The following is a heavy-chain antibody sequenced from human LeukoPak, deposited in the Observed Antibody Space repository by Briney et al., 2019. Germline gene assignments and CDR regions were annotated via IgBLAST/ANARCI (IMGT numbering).Heavy chain of an antibody. V-gene: IGHV5-51*01. CDR3: ARARHRITMVRGIGDYFDY. Sequence: GESLKIPCKGSGYSFTSYWIGWVRQMPGKGLEWMGIIYPGDSDTRYSPSFQGQVTISADKSISTAYPQWSSLKASDTAMYYCARARHRITMVRGIGDYFDYWGQGTLVTVSS. D-gene: IGHD3-10*01. CDR1: GYSFTSYW. J-gene: IGHJ4*02. CDR2: IYPGDSDT.